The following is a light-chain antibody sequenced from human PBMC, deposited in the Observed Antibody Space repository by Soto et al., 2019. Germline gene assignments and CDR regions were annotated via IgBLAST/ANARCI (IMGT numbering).Light chain of an antibody. CDR3: QQYYSYPIA. V-gene: IGKV1-5*01. CDR1: QSIGRW. Sequence: DIHMTHSPSTLSASVLDRVTITCLASQSIGRWLAWYQQKPGKAPKVLIYDASTLKSGVPSRFSGSGSGTDFTLTISCLQSEDFATYYCQQYYSYPIAFGQGTRLEIK. J-gene: IGKJ5*01. CDR2: DAS.